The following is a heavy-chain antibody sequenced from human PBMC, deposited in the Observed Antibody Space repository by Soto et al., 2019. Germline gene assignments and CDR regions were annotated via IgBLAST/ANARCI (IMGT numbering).Heavy chain of an antibody. J-gene: IGHJ4*02. D-gene: IGHD2-21*02. CDR1: GFTFSSYA. CDR3: AKGLVSSIVGVTAILY. CDR2: ISGSGGSR. V-gene: IGHV3-23*01. Sequence: GSLRLSCAASGFTFSSYAMSWVRQAPGKGLEWVSAISGSGGSRYYADSVKGRFTISRDNSKNTLYLQMNSLRAEDTAVYYCAKGLVSSIVGVTAILYWGQGTLVTVSS.